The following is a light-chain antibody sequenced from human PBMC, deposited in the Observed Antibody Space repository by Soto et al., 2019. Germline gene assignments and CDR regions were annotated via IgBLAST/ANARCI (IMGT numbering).Light chain of an antibody. CDR3: QQYNSYSPT. CDR2: DAP. Sequence: DIQMTQSPSSLSASVGDRFTITCRASQGISNWLAWYQQKSANAPKLLIYDAPSLESGVPSRFSGSGSGTEFTLTISSLQPDDFATYYCQQYNSYSPTFGQGTKVDIK. CDR1: QGISNW. V-gene: IGKV1-5*01. J-gene: IGKJ1*01.